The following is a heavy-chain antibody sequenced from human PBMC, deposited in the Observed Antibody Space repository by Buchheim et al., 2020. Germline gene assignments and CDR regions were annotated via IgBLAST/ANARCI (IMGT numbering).Heavy chain of an antibody. CDR3: ASAPSSSSSWLSGKVDC. V-gene: IGHV4-30-4*01. Sequence: QVQLQESGPGLVKPSQTLSLTCTVSGGSISRGDYYWSWIRQPPGKGLEWIGYIYYSGTTPYNPSLKSRVTISLDTSKNQFSLKLSSVTAADTAVYYCASAPSSSSSWLSGKVDCWGQGT. CDR2: IYYSGTT. J-gene: IGHJ4*02. CDR1: GGSISRGDYY. D-gene: IGHD6-13*01.